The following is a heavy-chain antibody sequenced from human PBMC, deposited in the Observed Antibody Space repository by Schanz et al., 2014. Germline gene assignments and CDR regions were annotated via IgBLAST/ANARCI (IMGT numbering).Heavy chain of an antibody. Sequence: QVQLQESGPGLVKPSETLSLTCTVSGGSISSYYWSWIRQPPGKGLEWIGYIYYSGSTNYNPSLKSRVTISIDTSKNQFSLKLSSVTAADPAVYYCASYSSGLSLDPWGQGTLVTVSS. CDR3: ASYSSGLSLDP. CDR1: GGSISSYY. V-gene: IGHV4-59*01. CDR2: IYYSGST. D-gene: IGHD6-19*01. J-gene: IGHJ5*02.